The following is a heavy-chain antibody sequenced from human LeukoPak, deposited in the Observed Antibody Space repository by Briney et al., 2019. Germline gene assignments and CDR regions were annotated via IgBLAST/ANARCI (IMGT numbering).Heavy chain of an antibody. CDR1: GGSITSGSYF. V-gene: IGHV4-61*02. CDR2: ISTSGST. D-gene: IGHD1-26*01. CDR3: ARSRLELGATDCSFGY. J-gene: IGHJ4*02. Sequence: SETLSLTCTVSGGSITSGSYFWSWIRQPAGKGLEWIGRISTSGSTNYNPSLKSRVTISVDTSNKHFSLQLSSLTAADTAVYYCARSRLELGATDCSFGYWGQGILVTVSS.